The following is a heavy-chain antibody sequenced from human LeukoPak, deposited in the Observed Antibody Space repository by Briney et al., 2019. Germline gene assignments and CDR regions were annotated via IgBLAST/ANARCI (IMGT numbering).Heavy chain of an antibody. V-gene: IGHV4-59*01. D-gene: IGHD5-12*01. Sequence: SETLSLTCTVSGGSLSSFYWSWIRQPPGKGPEGIGDIYYSGSTNYNPSLKSRVTISVDTSKNQFSLKLSSVTAADTAVYYCARDQGYSGYWGQGTLVTVSS. CDR2: IYYSGST. CDR1: GGSLSSFY. J-gene: IGHJ4*02. CDR3: ARDQGYSGY.